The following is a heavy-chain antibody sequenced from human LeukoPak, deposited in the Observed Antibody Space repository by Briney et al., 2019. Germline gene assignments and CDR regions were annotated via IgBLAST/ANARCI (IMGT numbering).Heavy chain of an antibody. Sequence: PGGSLRLSCAASGFTFSDYYMSWIRQAPGKGLEWVSYISSSGSTICYADSVKGRFTISRDNAKNSLYLQMNSLRAEDTAVYYCATYYYDSSGSRGFDYWGQGTLVTVSS. CDR2: ISSSGSTI. CDR1: GFTFSDYY. D-gene: IGHD3-22*01. V-gene: IGHV3-11*01. J-gene: IGHJ4*02. CDR3: ATYYYDSSGSRGFDY.